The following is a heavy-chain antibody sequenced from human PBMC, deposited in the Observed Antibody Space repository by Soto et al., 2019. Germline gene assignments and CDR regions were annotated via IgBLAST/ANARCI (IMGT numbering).Heavy chain of an antibody. CDR3: GRFPLNCGGDCFFDH. D-gene: IGHD2-21*02. CDR2: YYLSDSDT. Sequence: GGSPKISCKVSGYRFTNFWIGWVRQMPGKGLECMGIYYLSDSDTRYSPPFQGQVTNSADKSNTTAYLQWNSVRTSDTAMYYWGRFPLNCGGDCFFDHWGQGTVVTVSS. V-gene: IGHV5-51*01. J-gene: IGHJ4*02. CDR1: GYRFTNFW.